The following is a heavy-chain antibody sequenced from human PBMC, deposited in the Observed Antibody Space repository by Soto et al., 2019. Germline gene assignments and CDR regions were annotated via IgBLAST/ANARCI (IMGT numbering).Heavy chain of an antibody. CDR3: ARVSRYGFIGGYYYYYGMDV. D-gene: IGHD5-18*01. CDR1: GGSISSYY. V-gene: IGHV4-59*01. Sequence: SETLSLTCTVSGGSISSYYWSWIRQPPGKGLEWIGYIYYSGSPNSNPSLKSRVTISVDTSKNQFSLKLSSVTAADTAVYYCARVSRYGFIGGYYYYYGMDVWGQGTTVTVSS. CDR2: IYYSGSP. J-gene: IGHJ6*02.